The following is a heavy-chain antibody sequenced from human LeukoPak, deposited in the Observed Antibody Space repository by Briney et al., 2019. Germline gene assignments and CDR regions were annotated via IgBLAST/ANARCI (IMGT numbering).Heavy chain of an antibody. CDR3: VLGYCSGGSCSNAFDI. D-gene: IGHD2-15*01. J-gene: IGHJ3*02. CDR1: GFTFSSYD. CDR2: IGTAGDT. V-gene: IGHV3-13*01. Sequence: PGGSLRLSCAASGFTFSSYDMHWVRQATGKGLEWVSAIGTAGDTYYPGSVKGRFTISRENAKNSLYLQMNSLRAGDTAVYYCVLGYCSGGSCSNAFDIWGQGTMVTVSS.